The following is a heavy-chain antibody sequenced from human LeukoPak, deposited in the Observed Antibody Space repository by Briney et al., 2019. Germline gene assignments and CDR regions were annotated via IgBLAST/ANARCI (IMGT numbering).Heavy chain of an antibody. CDR2: INHSGST. CDR3: ARHDYYDSSGHAYFDY. CDR1: GGTFSGYY. V-gene: IGHV4-34*01. J-gene: IGHJ4*02. D-gene: IGHD3-22*01. Sequence: SETLSLTCAVYGGTFSGYYWSWIRQPPGKGLEWIGEINHSGSTNYNQSLKSRVTISVDTSKNQFSLKLSSVTAADTAVYYCARHDYYDSSGHAYFDYWGQGTLVTVSS.